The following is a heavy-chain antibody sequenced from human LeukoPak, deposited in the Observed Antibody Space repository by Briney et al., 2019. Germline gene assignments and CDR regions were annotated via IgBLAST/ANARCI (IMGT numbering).Heavy chain of an antibody. V-gene: IGHV4-59*01. CDR3: ARDPGGYSGYGQGFDY. Sequence: SETLSLTCAVSGGSISSYYWSWIRQPPGKGLEWIGYIYYSGSTNYNPSLKSRVTISVDTSKNQFSLKLSSVTAADTAVYYCARDPGGYSGYGQGFDYWGQGTLVTVSS. CDR2: IYYSGST. D-gene: IGHD5-12*01. CDR1: GGSISSYY. J-gene: IGHJ4*02.